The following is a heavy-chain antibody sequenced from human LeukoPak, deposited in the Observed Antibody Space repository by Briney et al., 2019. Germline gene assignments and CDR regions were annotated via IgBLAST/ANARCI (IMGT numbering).Heavy chain of an antibody. D-gene: IGHD3-10*01. CDR1: GGSISSGGYY. CDR2: IYYSGST. Sequence: SETLSFTCTVSGGSISSGGYYWSWIRQHPGKGLEWIGYIYYSGSTYYNPSLKSRVTISVDTSKNQFSLKLSPVTAADTAVYYCARGTPANRYYYGSGSYYGRHWFDPWGQGTLVTVSS. J-gene: IGHJ5*02. CDR3: ARGTPANRYYYGSGSYYGRHWFDP. V-gene: IGHV4-31*03.